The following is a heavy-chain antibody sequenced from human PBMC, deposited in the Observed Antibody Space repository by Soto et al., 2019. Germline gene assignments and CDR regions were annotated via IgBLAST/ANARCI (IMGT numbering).Heavy chain of an antibody. Sequence: GGSLRLSCAASGFTFSSYGMHWVRQAPGKGLEWVAVISYDGSNKYYADSVKGRFTISRDNSKNTLYLQMNSLRAEDTAVYYCAKVFIAVAGTYLDYWGQGTLVTVSS. V-gene: IGHV3-30*18. CDR2: ISYDGSNK. CDR1: GFTFSSYG. D-gene: IGHD6-19*01. CDR3: AKVFIAVAGTYLDY. J-gene: IGHJ4*02.